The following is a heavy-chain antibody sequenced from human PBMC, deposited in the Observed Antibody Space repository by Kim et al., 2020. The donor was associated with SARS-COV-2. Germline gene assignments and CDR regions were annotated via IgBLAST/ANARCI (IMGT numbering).Heavy chain of an antibody. J-gene: IGHJ4*02. CDR2: ISYDGSNK. Sequence: GGSLRLSCAASGFTFSSYAMHWVRQAPGKGLEWVAVISYDGSNKYYADSVKGRFTISRDNSKNTLYLQMNSLRAEDTAVYYCVSRGNFDYWGQGTLVTVS. CDR1: GFTFSSYA. CDR3: VSRGNFDY. V-gene: IGHV3-30-3*01.